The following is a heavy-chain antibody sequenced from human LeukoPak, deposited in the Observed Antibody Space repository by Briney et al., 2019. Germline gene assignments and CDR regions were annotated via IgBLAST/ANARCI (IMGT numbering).Heavy chain of an antibody. D-gene: IGHD6-13*01. CDR3: ANSRGYSNTRGYYYMDV. Sequence: PSETLSLTCAVSGGSFSGYYWSWIRQPPGKGLEWIGDINHNGTTNYSTSIKSRVTIASDTSKNQHSLRLRSVNAADTAAYYCANSRGYSNTRGYYYMDVWGKGTTVTVSS. J-gene: IGHJ6*03. V-gene: IGHV4-34*01. CDR2: INHNGTT. CDR1: GGSFSGYY.